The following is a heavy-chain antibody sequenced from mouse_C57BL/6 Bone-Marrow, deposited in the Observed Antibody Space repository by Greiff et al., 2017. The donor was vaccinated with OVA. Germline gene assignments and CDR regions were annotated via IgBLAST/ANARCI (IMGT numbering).Heavy chain of an antibody. Sequence: VQLQQSGAELAKPGASVKLSCKASGYTFNSYWMHWVKQRPGQGLEWIGYINPRSGYTKYNQKFKDKATLTADTSSSTASMQLSSLPYEDSAVYYCAIFVSYAGSSCYYAMDYWGQGTSVTVSS. CDR3: AIFVSYAGSSCYYAMDY. V-gene: IGHV1-7*01. CDR1: GYTFNSYW. D-gene: IGHD1-1*01. CDR2: INPRSGYT. J-gene: IGHJ4*01.